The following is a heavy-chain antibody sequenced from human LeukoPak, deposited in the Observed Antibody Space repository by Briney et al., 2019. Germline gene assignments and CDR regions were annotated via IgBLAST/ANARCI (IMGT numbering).Heavy chain of an antibody. CDR2: ITTLTSYI. Sequence: GGSLRLSCAASGFTFSSYGMSWVRQAPGKGLEWVSSITTLTSYIYYADSVKGRFTISRDDAQNSMYLQMNSLSVEDTAIYYCARDSTWASDYWGQGILVTVSS. CDR3: ARDSTWASDY. J-gene: IGHJ4*02. CDR1: GFTFSSYG. D-gene: IGHD7-27*01. V-gene: IGHV3-21*01.